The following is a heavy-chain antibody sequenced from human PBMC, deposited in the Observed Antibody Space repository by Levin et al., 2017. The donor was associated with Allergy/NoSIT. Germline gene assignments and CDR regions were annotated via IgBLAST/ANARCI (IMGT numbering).Heavy chain of an antibody. J-gene: IGHJ6*02. CDR1: GFTFSSYG. Sequence: GGSLRLSCAASGFTFSSYGMHWVRQAPGKGLEWVAVISYDGSNKYYADSVKGRFTISRDNSKNTLYLQMNSLRAEDTAVYYCAKKNRYSYGFYYYYGMDVWGQGTTVTVSS. D-gene: IGHD5-18*01. CDR3: AKKNRYSYGFYYYYGMDV. CDR2: ISYDGSNK. V-gene: IGHV3-30*18.